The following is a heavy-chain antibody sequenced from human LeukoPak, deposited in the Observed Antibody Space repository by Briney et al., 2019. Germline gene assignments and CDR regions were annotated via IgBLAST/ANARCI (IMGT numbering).Heavy chain of an antibody. CDR1: GFPFSSYA. V-gene: IGHV3-23*01. CDR3: AKATCYLL. Sequence: GGSLRLSCAASGFPFSSYAMSWVRQAPGEGLEWVSTISNSDDGTYYADSVKGRFTISRDNSENTLFLRMNSLRAEDTAVYYCAKATCYLLWGQGTLVIVSS. D-gene: IGHD3-3*01. CDR2: ISNSDDGT. J-gene: IGHJ4*02.